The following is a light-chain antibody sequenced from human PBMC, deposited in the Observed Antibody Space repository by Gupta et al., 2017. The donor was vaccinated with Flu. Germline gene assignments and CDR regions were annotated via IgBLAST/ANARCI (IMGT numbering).Light chain of an antibody. CDR1: QSVSSSY. CDR3: QQDGSSPPWT. Sequence: TLSLSPGERATLACRASQSVSSSYLAWYQQKPCLAPRLLIYGASSRATGLPDRFRASAYGPGFTLTIRRREPVDFTVYFCQQDGSSPPWTFGPETKVQI. CDR2: GAS. J-gene: IGKJ1*01. V-gene: IGKV3-20*01.